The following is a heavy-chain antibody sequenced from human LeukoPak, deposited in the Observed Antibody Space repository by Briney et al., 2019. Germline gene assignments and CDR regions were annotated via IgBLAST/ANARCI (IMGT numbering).Heavy chain of an antibody. D-gene: IGHD3-22*01. CDR1: GGSIRSYY. CDR2: IYYSGST. Sequence: SETLSLTCTVSGGSIRSYYWSWIRQPPGKGLEWIGYIYYSGSTNYNPSLKSRVTISVDTSKNQFSLKLSSVTAADTAVYYCARLDDSSGYYQDDAFDIWGQGTMVTVSS. CDR3: ARLDDSSGYYQDDAFDI. V-gene: IGHV4-59*08. J-gene: IGHJ3*02.